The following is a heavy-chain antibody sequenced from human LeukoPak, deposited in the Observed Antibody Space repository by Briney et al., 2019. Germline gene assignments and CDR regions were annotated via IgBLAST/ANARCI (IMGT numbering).Heavy chain of an antibody. CDR3: ARDPVEWELLLDY. D-gene: IGHD1-26*01. Sequence: PGGSLRLSCAASGFTFSSYWMSWVRQAPGKGLEWVANIKYDEIEKYHVDSVKGRFSISRDNARNSVYLQMASLRVEDTAVYYCARDPVEWELLLDYWGQGTLVTVSS. CDR2: IKYDEIEK. J-gene: IGHJ4*02. V-gene: IGHV3-7*01. CDR1: GFTFSSYW.